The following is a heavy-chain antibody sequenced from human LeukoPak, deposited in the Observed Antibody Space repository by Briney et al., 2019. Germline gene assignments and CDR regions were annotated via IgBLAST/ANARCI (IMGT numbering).Heavy chain of an antibody. CDR3: ARFAYCGGHCWYYFDY. Sequence: SETLSLTCAVYGGSFSGYYWSWIRQPPGKGLEWIGEINHSGSTNYNPSLKSRVTISVDTSKNQFSLKLSSVTAADTAVYYCARFAYCGGHCWYYFDYWGQGTLVTVSS. CDR2: INHSGST. J-gene: IGHJ4*02. CDR1: GGSFSGYY. D-gene: IGHD2-21*02. V-gene: IGHV4-34*01.